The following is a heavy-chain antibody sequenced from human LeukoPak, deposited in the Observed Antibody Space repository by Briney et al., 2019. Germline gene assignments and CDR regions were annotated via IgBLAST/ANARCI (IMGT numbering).Heavy chain of an antibody. D-gene: IGHD6-13*01. CDR1: GGSFSGYY. J-gene: IGHJ5*02. CDR2: INHSGST. CDR3: ASAAAGTFDP. V-gene: IGHV4-34*01. Sequence: SETLSLTCAVYGGSFSGYYWSWIRQPPGKGLEWIGEINHSGSTNYNPSLKSRVTISVDTSKNQFSLKLSSVTAADTAVFYCASAAAGTFDPWGQGTLVTVSS.